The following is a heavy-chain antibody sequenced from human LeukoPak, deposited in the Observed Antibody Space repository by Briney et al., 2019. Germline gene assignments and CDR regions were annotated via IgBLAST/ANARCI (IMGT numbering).Heavy chain of an antibody. CDR3: ARGPPNWGYDF. V-gene: IGHV1-8*02. D-gene: IGHD7-27*01. J-gene: IGHJ4*02. Sequence: ASVKVSCKASGYTFTSYGINWVRQATGQGLEWLGWMSPNSGNTGYAQKFQGRVSMTRDTSVNTAYMEPSSLRSEDTAVYYCARGPPNWGYDFWGQGTLVTVSS. CDR2: MSPNSGNT. CDR1: GYTFTSYG.